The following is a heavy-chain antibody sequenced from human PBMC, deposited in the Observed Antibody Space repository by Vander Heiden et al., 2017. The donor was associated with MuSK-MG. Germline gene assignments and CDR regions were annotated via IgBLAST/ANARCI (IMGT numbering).Heavy chain of an antibody. CDR1: GGSISSDYYY. CDR3: ARSPWELLSYHYYMDV. CDR2: MYYSGST. J-gene: IGHJ6*03. D-gene: IGHD1-26*01. V-gene: IGHV4-39*01. Sequence: LQLQESGPGLVKPSETLSLTCTVSGGSISSDYYYWAWIRQPPGKGLEWIGTMYYSGSTFYNPSLKSRVTISVDTSKNQFSLKVRSVTAADTAVYYCARSPWELLSYHYYMDVWGQGTTVTVSS.